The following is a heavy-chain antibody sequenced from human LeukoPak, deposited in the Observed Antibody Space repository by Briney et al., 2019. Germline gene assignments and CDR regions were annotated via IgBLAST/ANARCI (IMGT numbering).Heavy chain of an antibody. CDR3: DASDF. Sequence: GGSLRLSCAASGFTFATYAMGWVRQSPGKGLEWVSTISETGGGTHYANSVRGRFTISRDNSKNTLYLQMNNLRAEDTTIYYCDASDFWGQGTLVTVSS. CDR2: ISETGGGT. J-gene: IGHJ4*02. CDR1: GFTFATYA. V-gene: IGHV3-23*01.